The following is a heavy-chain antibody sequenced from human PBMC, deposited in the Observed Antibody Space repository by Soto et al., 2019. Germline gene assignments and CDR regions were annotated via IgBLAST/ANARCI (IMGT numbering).Heavy chain of an antibody. CDR2: IYYSGTT. Sequence: SESLSLTCTVSGGSVCSGGDYWSWIRQHPGTGLEWIGYIYYSGTTYFNPSLKSRASISLDTSKNEFSLKLTSVTAADTAVYYCARRALPQCINGVCYKDGFWDYWGQGALVTVS. CDR3: ARRALPQCINGVCYKDGFWDY. J-gene: IGHJ4*02. CDR1: GGSVCSGGDY. D-gene: IGHD2-8*01. V-gene: IGHV4-31*03.